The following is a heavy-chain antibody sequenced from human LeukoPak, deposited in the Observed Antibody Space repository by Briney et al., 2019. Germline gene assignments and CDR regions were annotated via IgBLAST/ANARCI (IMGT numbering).Heavy chain of an antibody. V-gene: IGHV5-10-1*01. CDR3: ARLMTAAAGSYYFDY. CDR1: GYRFTSYW. CDR2: IDPSDSYT. D-gene: IGHD6-13*01. J-gene: IGHJ4*02. Sequence: GESLKISFKGSGYRFTSYWISWVRQMPGKGLEWMGRIDPSDSYTNYSPSFQGHVTISADKSISTAYLQWSSLKASDTAMYYCARLMTAAAGSYYFDYWGQGTLVTVSS.